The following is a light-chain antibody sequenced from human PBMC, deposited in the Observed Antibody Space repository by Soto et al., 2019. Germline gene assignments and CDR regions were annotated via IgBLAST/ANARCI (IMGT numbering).Light chain of an antibody. J-gene: IGKJ1*01. Sequence: DIQLTQSPSFLSASIGDRVTFTCRASQGISSFLAWYQHTPGKAPKLLIYAASTLKSGVPSRFSGSGSGRDFTLTNSTLQSEDLATYCSQQLSGYPWTFGQGTKVEIK. CDR3: QQLSGYPWT. CDR2: AAS. V-gene: IGKV1-9*01. CDR1: QGISSF.